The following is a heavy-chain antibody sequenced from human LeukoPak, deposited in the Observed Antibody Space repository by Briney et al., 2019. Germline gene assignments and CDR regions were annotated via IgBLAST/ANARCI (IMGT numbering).Heavy chain of an antibody. CDR3: ANLPIRGSGSYYTDY. CDR1: GFTFSSYG. V-gene: IGHV3-30*02. D-gene: IGHD3-10*01. J-gene: IGHJ4*02. Sequence: HPGGALRLSCAASGFTFSSYGMHWVRQAPGKGLEWVAFIRYDGSDKYYADSAKGRFTISRDNSKNTLYLQMNSLRAEDTAAYYCANLPIRGSGSYYTDYWGQGTLVTVSS. CDR2: IRYDGSDK.